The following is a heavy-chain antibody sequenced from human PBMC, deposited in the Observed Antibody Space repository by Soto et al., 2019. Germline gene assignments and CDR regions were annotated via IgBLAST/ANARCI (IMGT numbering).Heavy chain of an antibody. CDR3: ARDDGGGGHSSSIEY. CDR2: IISHIGTA. CDR1: GCTFSSYA. J-gene: IGHJ4*02. Sequence: ASVKVSCKASGCTFSSYAISRVRQAPGQGLEWLGGIISHIGTAKNGLKFQVRVTITADNAKSTLYLQMNSLRPDDAAVYFCARDDGGGGHSSSIEYWGQGTLVTVSS. D-gene: IGHD2-21*02. V-gene: IGHV1-69*06.